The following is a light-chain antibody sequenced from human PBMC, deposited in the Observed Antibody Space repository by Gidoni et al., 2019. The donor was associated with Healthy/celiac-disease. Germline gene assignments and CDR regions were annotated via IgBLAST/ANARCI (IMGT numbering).Light chain of an antibody. V-gene: IGKV1-33*01. CDR3: QQYDNLPTT. Sequence: DIQMTQSPSSLSASAGDRVTLTCQASQDISNYLTWYQQKPGKAPKLLIYDASKLDTGVPSRFSGSGSGTDFTLTISSLQPEDIATYYCQQYDNLPTTFGQGTRLEIK. CDR1: QDISNY. CDR2: DAS. J-gene: IGKJ5*01.